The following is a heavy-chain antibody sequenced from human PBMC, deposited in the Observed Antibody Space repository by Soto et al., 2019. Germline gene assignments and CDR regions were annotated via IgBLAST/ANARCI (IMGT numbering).Heavy chain of an antibody. D-gene: IGHD3-16*01. Sequence: QVRLQESGPELVKPSQTLSLTCEVSGVSISENHWSWIRQDPGKGLEWVGYVHFSGSTTYNPSLAPRLNISFDMSKSQVYLQLTSVTAADTAVYYCARFGASAAHDDNWGRGVLVTVSS. V-gene: IGHV4-59*01. J-gene: IGHJ4*01. CDR2: VHFSGST. CDR1: GVSISENH. CDR3: ARFGASAAHDDN.